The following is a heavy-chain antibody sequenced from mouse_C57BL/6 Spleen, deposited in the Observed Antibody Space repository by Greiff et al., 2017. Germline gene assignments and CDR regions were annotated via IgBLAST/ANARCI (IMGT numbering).Heavy chain of an antibody. Sequence: QVQLQQPGTELVKPGASVKLSCKASVYTFTSYWMHWVKQRPGQGLEWIGNINPSNGGTNYNEKFKSKATLTVDKSSSTAYMQLSSLTSEDSAVYDCARCRSATVVATREYYAMDYWGQGTSVTVAS. CDR1: VYTFTSYW. J-gene: IGHJ4*01. CDR3: ARCRSATVVATREYYAMDY. D-gene: IGHD1-1*01. CDR2: INPSNGGT. V-gene: IGHV1-53*01.